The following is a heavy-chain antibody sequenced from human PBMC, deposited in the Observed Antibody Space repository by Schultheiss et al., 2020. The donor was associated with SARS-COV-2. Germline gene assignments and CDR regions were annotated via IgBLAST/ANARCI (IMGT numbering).Heavy chain of an antibody. Sequence: GGSLRLSCAASGFTFSSYEMNWVRQAPGKGLEWVSYISGSGRTIYYADSVKGRFTISRDNSKNTLYLQMNSLRAEDTAVYYCATDYAGTTAFDYWGQGTLVTVSS. CDR1: GFTFSSYE. J-gene: IGHJ4*02. CDR3: ATDYAGTTAFDY. CDR2: ISGSGRTI. V-gene: IGHV3-48*03. D-gene: IGHD1-1*01.